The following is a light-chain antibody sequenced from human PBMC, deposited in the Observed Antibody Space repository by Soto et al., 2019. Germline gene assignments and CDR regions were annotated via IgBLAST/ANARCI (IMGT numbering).Light chain of an antibody. V-gene: IGKV3-20*01. CDR1: QSVSNNY. CDR3: QQYDNPPFT. CDR2: VAS. J-gene: IGKJ3*01. Sequence: EIVLTQSPGTLSLSPGDRATLSCRASQSVSNNYLAWYQQKPGHAPRLLIYVASSRATGIPDRFSGSGSGTDFTLTISRLEPEDFVVYYCQQYDNPPFTFGPGTKVDVK.